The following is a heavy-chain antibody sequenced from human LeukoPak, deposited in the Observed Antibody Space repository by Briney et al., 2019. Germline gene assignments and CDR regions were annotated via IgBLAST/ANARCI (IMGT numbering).Heavy chain of an antibody. CDR3: ARDLSRIHLWSNPYFDY. D-gene: IGHD5-18*01. CDR1: GFTVSSNS. CDR2: IKQDGSEK. Sequence: GGSLRLSCTVSGFTVSSNSMSWVRQAPGKGLEWVANIKQDGSEKYYVDSVKGRFTISRDNAKNSLYLQMNSLRAEDTAVYYCARDLSRIHLWSNPYFDYWGQGTLVTVSS. V-gene: IGHV3-7*01. J-gene: IGHJ4*02.